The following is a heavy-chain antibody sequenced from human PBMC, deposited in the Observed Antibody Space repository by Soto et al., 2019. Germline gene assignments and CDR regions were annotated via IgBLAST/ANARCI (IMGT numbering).Heavy chain of an antibody. J-gene: IGHJ4*02. CDR1: SLTFSNVW. V-gene: IGHV3-15*07. CDR2: IRSKSDGGTT. D-gene: IGHD6-6*01. Sequence: LRLSCAASSLTFSNVWMTWVRQAPGKGPEWVGRIRSKSDGGTTDYAAPVKGRFFISRDDAKNMLYLQMNSLKTEDTALYYCTSPSRDYWGQGTLVTVSS. CDR3: TSPSRDY.